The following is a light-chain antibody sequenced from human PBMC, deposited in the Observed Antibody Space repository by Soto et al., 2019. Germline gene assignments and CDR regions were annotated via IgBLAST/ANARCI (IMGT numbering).Light chain of an antibody. CDR2: AAS. CDR1: QSVSSY. V-gene: IGKV1-39*01. CDR3: QQSHSNPIT. Sequence: DIQMTQSPLSLSASVGDRVTITCRASQSVSSYLNWYQQKPGKAPKLLIYAASSLQSGVPSRFSGSGSGTDFTLTISSLQPEDFATYYCQQSHSNPITFGPGTNLEI. J-gene: IGKJ2*01.